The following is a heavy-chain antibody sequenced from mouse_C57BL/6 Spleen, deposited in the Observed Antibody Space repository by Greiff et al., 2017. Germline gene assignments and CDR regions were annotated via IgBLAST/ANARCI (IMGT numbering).Heavy chain of an antibody. CDR1: GYAFSSSW. Sequence: QVQLQQSGPELVKPGASVKISCKASGYAFSSSWMNWVKQRPGKGLEWIGRIYTGDGDTNYNGKFKGKATLTADKSSSTAYMQLSSLTSEDSAVYFCARSGGNYVGWFAYWGQGTLVTVSA. J-gene: IGHJ3*01. CDR2: IYTGDGDT. CDR3: ARSGGNYVGWFAY. D-gene: IGHD2-1*01. V-gene: IGHV1-82*01.